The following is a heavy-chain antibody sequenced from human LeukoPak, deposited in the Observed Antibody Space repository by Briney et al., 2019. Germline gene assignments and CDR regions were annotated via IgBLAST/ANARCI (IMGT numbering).Heavy chain of an antibody. CDR3: ARDEVGATDNWFDP. CDR2: INHSGST. CDR1: GGSFSGYY. D-gene: IGHD1-26*01. Sequence: SETLSLTCAVYGGSFSGYYWSWIRQPPGKGLEWIGEINHSGSTNYNPSLKSRVTISVDTSKNQFSLKLSSVTAADTAVYYCARDEVGATDNWFDPWGQGTLVTVPS. V-gene: IGHV4-34*01. J-gene: IGHJ5*02.